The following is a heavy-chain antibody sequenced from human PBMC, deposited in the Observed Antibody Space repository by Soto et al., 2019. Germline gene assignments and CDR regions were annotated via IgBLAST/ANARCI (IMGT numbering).Heavy chain of an antibody. V-gene: IGHV3-48*02. Sequence: EVQLVESGGGLVQPGVSLRLSCVAAGFMFDSYAMNWVRQAPGKGLEWVSYISHDGDRIYYAESLKGRITISRDNARNSPALQMNILRDEDTAVYYCTRSADSDGWGVDFWGQGTLVTVSS. J-gene: IGHJ4*02. CDR3: TRSADSDGWGVDF. CDR2: ISHDGDRI. D-gene: IGHD3-10*01. CDR1: GFMFDSYA.